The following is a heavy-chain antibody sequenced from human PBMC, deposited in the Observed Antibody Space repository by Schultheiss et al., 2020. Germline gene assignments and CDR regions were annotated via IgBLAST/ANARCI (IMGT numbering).Heavy chain of an antibody. CDR3: ARGPDSSGYHVGYFDL. CDR1: GYTFTSYG. CDR2: ISAYNGNT. V-gene: IGHV1-18*01. Sequence: AAVKVSCKASGYTFTSYGISWVRQAPGQGLEWMGWISAYNGNTNYAQKLQGRVTMTTDTSTSTAYMELRSLRSDDTAVYYCARGPDSSGYHVGYFDLWGRGTLVTVSS. D-gene: IGHD3-22*01. J-gene: IGHJ2*01.